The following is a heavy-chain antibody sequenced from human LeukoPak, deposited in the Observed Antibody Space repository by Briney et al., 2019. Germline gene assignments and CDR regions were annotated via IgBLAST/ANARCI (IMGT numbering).Heavy chain of an antibody. Sequence: ASETLSLTCTVSGGSISSGSYYWSWIRQPAGKGLEWTGRIYTSGSTNYNPSLKSRVTISVDTSKNQFSLKLSSVTAADTAVYYCARVSGIAVAGTEDAFDIWGQGTMVTVSS. CDR1: GGSISSGSYY. D-gene: IGHD6-19*01. CDR3: ARVSGIAVAGTEDAFDI. J-gene: IGHJ3*02. V-gene: IGHV4-61*02. CDR2: IYTSGST.